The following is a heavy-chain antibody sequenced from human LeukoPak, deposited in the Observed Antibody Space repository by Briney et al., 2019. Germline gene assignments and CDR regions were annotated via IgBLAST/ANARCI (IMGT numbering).Heavy chain of an antibody. CDR1: GGSFTTYY. V-gene: IGHV4-34*01. CDR2: INLRGTT. D-gene: IGHD6-19*01. J-gene: IGHJ1*01. Sequence: SETLSLTCAVYGGSFTTYYGTWIRQPPGKGLEWIGEINLRGTTNYNPSLKSRVTISLDTSKNQFSLKLTSVTAADTAMYYCARHSMYSKSSGYNLWGQGTLVTVSS. CDR3: ARHSMYSKSSGYNL.